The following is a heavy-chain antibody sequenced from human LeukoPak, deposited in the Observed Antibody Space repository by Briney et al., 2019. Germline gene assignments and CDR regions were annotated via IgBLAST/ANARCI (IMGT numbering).Heavy chain of an antibody. CDR3: ARGEDFERYYLAY. CDR1: DGSISSSSYY. D-gene: IGHD3-9*01. J-gene: IGHJ4*02. CDR2: IYYSGST. Sequence: SETLSLTCTVSDGSISSSSYYWGWIRQPPGKGLEWIGNIYYSGSTYYNPSLKSRVTISVDTSKNQFSLKLTSVTAADTAVYFCARGEDFERYYLAYWDQGTLVTVSS. V-gene: IGHV4-39*07.